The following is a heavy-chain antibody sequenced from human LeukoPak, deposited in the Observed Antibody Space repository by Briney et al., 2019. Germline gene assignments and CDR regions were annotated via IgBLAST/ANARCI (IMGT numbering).Heavy chain of an antibody. Sequence: SVKVSCKASGGTFSSYAISWVRQAPGQGLEWMGGIIPIFGTANYAQKFQGRVTITADESTSTAYVELSRLRSDDTAVYYCARGDGYNHYYMDVWGKGTTVTVSS. CDR3: ARGDGYNHYYMDV. V-gene: IGHV1-69*13. CDR2: IIPIFGTA. J-gene: IGHJ6*03. D-gene: IGHD5-24*01. CDR1: GGTFSSYA.